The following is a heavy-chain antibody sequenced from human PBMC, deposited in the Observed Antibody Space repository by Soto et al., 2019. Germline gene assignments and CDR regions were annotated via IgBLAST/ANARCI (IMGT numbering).Heavy chain of an antibody. Sequence: PSETLSLTCTVSGGSISSYYWSWIRQPPGKGLEWIGYIYYSGSTNYNPSLKSRVTISVDTSKNQFSLKLSSVTAADTAVYYCARHWYYDFWSGYPYYFDYWGQGTQVTVSS. CDR1: GGSISSYY. J-gene: IGHJ4*02. CDR2: IYYSGST. CDR3: ARHWYYDFWSGYPYYFDY. D-gene: IGHD3-3*01. V-gene: IGHV4-59*01.